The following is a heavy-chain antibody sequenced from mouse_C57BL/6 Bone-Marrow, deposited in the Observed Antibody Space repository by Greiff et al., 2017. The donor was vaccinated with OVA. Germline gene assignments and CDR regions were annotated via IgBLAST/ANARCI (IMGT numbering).Heavy chain of an antibody. D-gene: IGHD1-1*01. CDR3: ARSGDYYGSQAWFAY. CDR1: GFNIKDYY. J-gene: IGHJ3*01. V-gene: IGHV14-2*01. CDR2: IDPEDGET. Sequence: VQLQQSGAELVRPGASVKLSCTASGFNIKDYYMHWVKQRTEQGLEWIGRIDPEDGETKYAPQFPGQATITADTSSNTAYLQLSSLTSEDTAVYYCARSGDYYGSQAWFAYWGQGTLVTVSA.